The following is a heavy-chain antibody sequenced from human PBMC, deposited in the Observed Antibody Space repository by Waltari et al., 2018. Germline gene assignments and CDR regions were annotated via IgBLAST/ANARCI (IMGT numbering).Heavy chain of an antibody. J-gene: IGHJ4*02. V-gene: IGHV3-7*01. CDR1: GFSFRSYW. CDR2: IKLDGSEK. Sequence: EVQLVESGGGLVQPGGSLRLSCAASGFSFRSYWMSWVRQAPGKGLEWVANIKLDGSEKYYVDSVKGRFSISRDNTKNSVYLQMNSLRVEDTAVYYCARDGHPFDSWGQGTLVTVSS. CDR3: ARDGHPFDS.